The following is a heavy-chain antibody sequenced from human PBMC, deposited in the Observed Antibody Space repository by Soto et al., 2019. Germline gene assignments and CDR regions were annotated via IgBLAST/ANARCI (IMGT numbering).Heavy chain of an antibody. CDR3: ARTRGQNCNGGTCSFGMDA. CDR2: IDPSDSYI. CDR1: GYSFNSYW. J-gene: IGHJ6*02. V-gene: IGHV5-10-1*01. D-gene: IGHD2-15*01. Sequence: GESLKISCKGSGYSFNSYWISWVRQMPGKGLEWMGRIDPSDSYINYNPSFQGHVTISADKSISTAYLQWSSLKASDTAMYYCARTRGQNCNGGTCSFGMDAWGQGTTVTVSS.